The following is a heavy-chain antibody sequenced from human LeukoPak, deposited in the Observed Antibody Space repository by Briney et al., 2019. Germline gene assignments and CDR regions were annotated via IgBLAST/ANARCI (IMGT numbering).Heavy chain of an antibody. Sequence: GGSLTLSCAASGFTFSGYWMSWLRQAPGKGLEWVANIKQDGSEKYYVDSVKGRFTISRDNAKNSLYLQMNSLRAEDTAVYYCARDRGFGQADVWGKRTMVTVSS. CDR3: ARDRGFGQADV. CDR2: IKQDGSEK. D-gene: IGHD3-10*01. V-gene: IGHV3-7*01. CDR1: GFTFSGYW. J-gene: IGHJ6*04.